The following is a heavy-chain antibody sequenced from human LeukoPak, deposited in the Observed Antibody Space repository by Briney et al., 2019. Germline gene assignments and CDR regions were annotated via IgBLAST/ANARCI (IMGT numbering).Heavy chain of an antibody. CDR3: ARVSDYSNYFDY. V-gene: IGHV3-33*08. Sequence: PGGSLRLSCAASGFTFSDYYMSWIRQAPGKGLEWVAVIWYDGSNKYYADSVKGRFTISRDNSKNTLYLQMNSLRAEDTAVYYCARVSDYSNYFDYWGQGTLVTVSS. CDR1: GFTFSDYY. J-gene: IGHJ4*02. D-gene: IGHD4-11*01. CDR2: IWYDGSNK.